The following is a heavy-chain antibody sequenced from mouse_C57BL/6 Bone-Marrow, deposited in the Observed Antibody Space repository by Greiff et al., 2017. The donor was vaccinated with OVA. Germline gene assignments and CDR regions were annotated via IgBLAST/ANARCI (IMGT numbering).Heavy chain of an antibody. CDR3: AIFDPWFAY. CDR1: GYTFTDYY. CDR2: INPNNGGT. Sequence: VQLQQSGPELVKPGASVKISCKASGYTFTDYYMNWVKQSHGKSLEWIGDINPNNGGTSYNQKFKGKATFTVDKSSSTAYMELRSLTSEDSAVYYCAIFDPWFAYWGQGTRVTVSA. J-gene: IGHJ3*01. V-gene: IGHV1-26*01.